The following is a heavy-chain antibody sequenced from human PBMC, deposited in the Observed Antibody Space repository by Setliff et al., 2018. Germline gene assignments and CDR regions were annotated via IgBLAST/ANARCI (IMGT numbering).Heavy chain of an antibody. J-gene: IGHJ4*02. D-gene: IGHD3-3*01. CDR1: GASISGYY. CDR2: LYYGGST. CDR3: RYWSGYYNNDY. Sequence: PSETLSLTCSVSGASISGYYWSWIRQSPAKGLEWIGSLYYGGSTSYNPSLKSRLTISVDASTNQFSLKLYSVTAADTAVYYCRYWSGYYNNDYWGQGTLVTVSS. V-gene: IGHV4-59*12.